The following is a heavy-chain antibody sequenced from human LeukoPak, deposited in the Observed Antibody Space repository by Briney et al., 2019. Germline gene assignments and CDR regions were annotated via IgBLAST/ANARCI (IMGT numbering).Heavy chain of an antibody. CDR2: ISYDGSNK. D-gene: IGHD6-6*01. CDR3: AKDYQLFEYSSSFPTPYFDY. CDR1: GFTFSSYS. V-gene: IGHV3-30*18. J-gene: IGHJ4*02. Sequence: PGGSLRLSCAASGFTFSSYSMNWVRQAPGKGLEWVAVISYDGSNKYYADSVKGRFTISRDNSKNTLYLQMNSLRAEDTAVYYCAKDYQLFEYSSSFPTPYFDYWGQGTLVTVSS.